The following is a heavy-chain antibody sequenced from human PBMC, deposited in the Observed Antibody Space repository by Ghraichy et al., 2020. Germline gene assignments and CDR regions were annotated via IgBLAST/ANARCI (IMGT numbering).Heavy chain of an antibody. CDR2: ISSSGSTI. J-gene: IGHJ6*02. CDR1: GFTFSDYY. Sequence: GSLRLSCAASGFTFSDYYMSWIRQAPGKGLEWVSYISSSGSTIYYADSVKGRFTISRDNAKNSLYLQMNSLRAEDTAVYYCAREPSSIAALLDGMDVWGQGTTVTVSS. V-gene: IGHV3-11*01. D-gene: IGHD6-6*01. CDR3: AREPSSIAALLDGMDV.